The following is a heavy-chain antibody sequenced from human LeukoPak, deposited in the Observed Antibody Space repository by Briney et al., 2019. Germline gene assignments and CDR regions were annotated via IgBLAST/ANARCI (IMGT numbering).Heavy chain of an antibody. CDR2: ISAYNGRT. J-gene: IGHJ4*02. CDR3: ARGGTYYPCIDY. D-gene: IGHD1-26*01. V-gene: IGHV1-18*01. Sequence: ASVKVSCKASGYTFTSSYINWVRQAPGQRLEWMGWISAYNGRTDYAQKFQGRVTMTTDSSTSTAYMDLTSLRSDDTAVYYCARGGTYYPCIDYWGQGTLVTVSS. CDR1: GYTFTSSY.